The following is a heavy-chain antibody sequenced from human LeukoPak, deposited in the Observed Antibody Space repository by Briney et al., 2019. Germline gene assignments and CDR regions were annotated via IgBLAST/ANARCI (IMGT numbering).Heavy chain of an antibody. CDR3: ARAFRLPNWFDP. V-gene: IGHV3-30-3*01. J-gene: IGHJ5*02. CDR1: GFSFSSYA. CDR2: ISYVGSNK. Sequence: GGSLRLSCAASGFSFSSYAMHWVRQAPGKGLEWVTVISYVGSNKYYADSVKGRFTISRDNSKNTLYLQMNSLRAEDTAVYYCARAFRLPNWFDPWGQGTLVTVSS. D-gene: IGHD4-11*01.